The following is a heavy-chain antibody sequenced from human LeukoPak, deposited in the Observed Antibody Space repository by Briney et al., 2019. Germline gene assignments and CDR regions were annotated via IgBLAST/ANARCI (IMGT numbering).Heavy chain of an antibody. CDR2: IYTSGST. CDR3: ARDQRGRDYYYYYMDV. J-gene: IGHJ6*03. V-gene: IGHV4-61*02. Sequence: SETLSLTCTVSGGSISSGSYYWSWIRQPAGKGLEWIGRIYTSGSTNYNPSLKSRVTISVDTSKNQFSLKLSSVTAADTAVYYCARDQRGRDYYYYYMDVWGKGTTVTVSS. CDR1: GGSISSGSYY.